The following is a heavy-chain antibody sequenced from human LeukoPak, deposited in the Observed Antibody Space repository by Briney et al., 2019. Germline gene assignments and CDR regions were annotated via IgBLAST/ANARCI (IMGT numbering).Heavy chain of an antibody. Sequence: GRSLRLSCAASGFTFSSYAMHWVRQAPGKGLEWEAVISYDGSNKYYADSVKGRFTISRDNSKNTLYLQMNSLRAEDTAVYYCARDQHDSSGYYTDYWGQGTLVTVSS. CDR2: ISYDGSNK. CDR1: GFTFSSYA. J-gene: IGHJ4*02. D-gene: IGHD3-22*01. V-gene: IGHV3-30-3*01. CDR3: ARDQHDSSGYYTDY.